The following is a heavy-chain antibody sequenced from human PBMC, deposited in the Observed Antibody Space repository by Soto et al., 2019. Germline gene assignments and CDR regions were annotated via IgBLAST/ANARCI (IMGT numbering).Heavy chain of an antibody. J-gene: IGHJ6*02. D-gene: IGHD6-6*01. Sequence: PXVSLRLSCAASGFSFSSYCMHWVRQAPGKGLVWVSRINSDGSSTSYADSVKGRFTISRDNAKNTLYLQMNSLRAEDTAVYYCARVEARHFYYYYGMDVWGQGTTVTVSS. CDR3: ARVEARHFYYYYGMDV. CDR1: GFSFSSYC. V-gene: IGHV3-74*01. CDR2: INSDGSST.